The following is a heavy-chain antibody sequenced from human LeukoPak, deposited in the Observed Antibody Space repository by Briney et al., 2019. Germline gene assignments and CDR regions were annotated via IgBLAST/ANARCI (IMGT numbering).Heavy chain of an antibody. CDR1: GGSIGSSNW. CDR2: IYHSGST. Sequence: SGTLSLTCAVSGGSIGSSNWWSWVRQPPGKGLEWIGEIYHSGSTNYNPSLKSRVTISVDKSKNQFSLKLSSVTAADTAVYYCARDNPDQYYYYGMDVWGKGTTVTVSS. CDR3: ARDNPDQYYYYGMDV. D-gene: IGHD1-14*01. V-gene: IGHV4-4*02. J-gene: IGHJ6*04.